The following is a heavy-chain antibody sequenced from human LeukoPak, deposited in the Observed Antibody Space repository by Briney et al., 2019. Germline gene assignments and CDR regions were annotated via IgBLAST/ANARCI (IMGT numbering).Heavy chain of an antibody. J-gene: IGHJ3*02. Sequence: PSEPLSLTCTVSGGSIGTNHWNWLRQPPGKGLEWLGYIYYSGSTSYDPPLKSRVTMSIDTPKNLFSLKLTSVTAADTAVYYCASSRGVVTAYDIWGQGTMVTVSS. CDR2: IYYSGST. V-gene: IGHV4-59*01. CDR3: ASSRGVVTAYDI. D-gene: IGHD2-21*02. CDR1: GGSIGTNH.